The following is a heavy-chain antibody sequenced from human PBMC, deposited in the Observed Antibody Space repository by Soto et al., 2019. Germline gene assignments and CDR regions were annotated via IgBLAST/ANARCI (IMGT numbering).Heavy chain of an antibody. J-gene: IGHJ3*02. CDR2: ISGSGGST. CDR3: AKDRDVLRFLEWPTDAFDI. V-gene: IGHV3-23*01. D-gene: IGHD3-3*01. Sequence: PGGSLRLSCAASGFTFSSYAMSWVRQAPGKGLEWVSAISGSGGSTYYADSVKGRFTISRDNSKNTLYLQMNSLGAEDTAVYYCAKDRDVLRFLEWPTDAFDIWGQGTMVTVSS. CDR1: GFTFSSYA.